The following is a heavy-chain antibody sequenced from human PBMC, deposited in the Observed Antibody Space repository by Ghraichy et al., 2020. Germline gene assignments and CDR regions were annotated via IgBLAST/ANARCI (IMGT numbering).Heavy chain of an antibody. D-gene: IGHD6-13*01. CDR3: ARRGSSWYQLDF. J-gene: IGHJ4*02. Sequence: SETLSLTCTVSGGSISTYYWSWIRQPPGKGLEWIGYIYYSGTTSYNPSLKSRVTISLDTSRNQFSLRLNSVTAADTAVYYCARRGSSWYQLDFWGQGTLVTVSS. CDR2: IYYSGTT. V-gene: IGHV4-59*01. CDR1: GGSISTYY.